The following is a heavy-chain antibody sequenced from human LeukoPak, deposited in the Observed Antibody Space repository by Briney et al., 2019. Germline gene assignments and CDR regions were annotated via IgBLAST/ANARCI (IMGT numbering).Heavy chain of an antibody. Sequence: GGSLRLSCAASGFTFSNAWMSWVRQAPGQGLEWVARIKTKTDGETTDYAAPVKGRFTISRDDSKNTLYLQMNSLKTEDTAVYYCTTDYYDYVWGSYRPDYWGQGTLVTVSS. CDR3: TTDYYDYVWGSYRPDY. V-gene: IGHV3-15*01. CDR2: IKTKTDGETT. J-gene: IGHJ4*02. D-gene: IGHD3-16*02. CDR1: GFTFSNAW.